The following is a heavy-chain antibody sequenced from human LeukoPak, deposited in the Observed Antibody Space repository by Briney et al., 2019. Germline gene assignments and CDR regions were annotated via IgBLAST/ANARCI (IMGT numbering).Heavy chain of an antibody. CDR2: IYTSGST. Sequence: SETLSLTCTVSGGSISSYYWSWLRQPAGKGLEWIGRIYTSGSTNYNPSLRSRVTMSVDTSKNQFSLKLSSVTAADTAVYYCAREVLWFGELSGFDWGQGTLVTVSS. CDR3: AREVLWFGELSGFD. J-gene: IGHJ4*02. V-gene: IGHV4-4*07. CDR1: GGSISSYY. D-gene: IGHD3-10*01.